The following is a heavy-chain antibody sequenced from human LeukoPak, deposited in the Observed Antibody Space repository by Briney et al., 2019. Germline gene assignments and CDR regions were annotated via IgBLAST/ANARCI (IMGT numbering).Heavy chain of an antibody. CDR2: ISLGDSDS. Sequence: KGGESLKISCKVSGYSLRTYWIGWLRQMPGKGLEWMGLISLGDSDSRYSPSFQGQVTISVDKSTSTAYLQWSSLKASDTAMYYCASTYSSSWYEFDYWGQGTLVTVSS. CDR1: GYSLRTYW. V-gene: IGHV5-51*01. J-gene: IGHJ4*02. D-gene: IGHD6-13*01. CDR3: ASTYSSSWYEFDY.